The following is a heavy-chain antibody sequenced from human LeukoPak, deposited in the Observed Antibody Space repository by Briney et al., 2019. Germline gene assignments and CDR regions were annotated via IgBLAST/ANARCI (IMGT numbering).Heavy chain of an antibody. D-gene: IGHD5-12*01. CDR2: ISAYNGNT. Sequence: ASVKVSCKASGYTFTSYGISWVRQAPGQGLEWMGWISAYNGNTNYAQKLQGRVTMTTDTSTSTAYMELRSLRSDDTAVYYCARDPGWDGYDFRYYYYYGMDVWGQGTTVTVSS. CDR3: ARDPGWDGYDFRYYYYYGMDV. J-gene: IGHJ6*02. CDR1: GYTFTSYG. V-gene: IGHV1-18*01.